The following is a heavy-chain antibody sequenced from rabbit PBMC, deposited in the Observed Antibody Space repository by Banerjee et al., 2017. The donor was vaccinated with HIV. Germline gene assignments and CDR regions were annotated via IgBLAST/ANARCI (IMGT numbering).Heavy chain of an antibody. CDR1: GFDLSSYG. CDR3: VRGASSNGYYSL. D-gene: IGHD1-1*01. Sequence: QEQLKETGGGLVQPGGSLTLSCKASGFDLSSYGVSWVRQAPGKGLEWIGYIDPVFGATYYATWVNGRFTISSHNAQNTLYLQLNSLTAADTATYFCVRGASSNGYYSLRGPGTLVTVS. CDR2: IDPVFGAT. V-gene: IGHV1S47*01. J-gene: IGHJ4*01.